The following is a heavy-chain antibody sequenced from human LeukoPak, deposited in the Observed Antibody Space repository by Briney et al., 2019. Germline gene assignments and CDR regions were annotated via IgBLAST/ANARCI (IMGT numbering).Heavy chain of an antibody. J-gene: IGHJ4*02. CDR2: IYYSGST. D-gene: IGHD3-22*01. CDR3: ARDYTKYYYGSSGYYYFDY. V-gene: IGHV4-59*12. Sequence: PSETLSLTCTVSGGSISSYYWSWIRQPPGKGLEWIGYIYYSGSTNYNPSLKSRVTISVDTSKNQFSLKLSSVTAADTAVYYCARDYTKYYYGSSGYYYFDYWGQGTLVTVSS. CDR1: GGSISSYY.